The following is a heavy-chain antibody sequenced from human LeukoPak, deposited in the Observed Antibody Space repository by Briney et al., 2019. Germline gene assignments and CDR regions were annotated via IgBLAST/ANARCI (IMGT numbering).Heavy chain of an antibody. D-gene: IGHD1-26*01. Sequence: SETLSLTCTVSDASISNYYWSWIRQPAGKGLGWIGRIYTSETTDYNPSLKSRVTLSLDTSKNQFSLRLSSVTAADTAMYYCARDSGNYRGMDYWGQGTLVTVSS. CDR1: DASISNYY. V-gene: IGHV4-4*07. CDR3: ARDSGNYRGMDY. CDR2: IYTSETT. J-gene: IGHJ4*02.